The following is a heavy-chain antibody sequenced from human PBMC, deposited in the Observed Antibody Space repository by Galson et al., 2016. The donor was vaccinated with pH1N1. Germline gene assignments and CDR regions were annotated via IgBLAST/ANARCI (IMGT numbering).Heavy chain of an antibody. CDR3: ARGGYCSGGSCYDVFDY. J-gene: IGHJ4*02. D-gene: IGHD2-15*01. Sequence: SVKVSCKASGYTFTDYDINWVRQGTGQGLEWMGCMNPNNDNKGYAQKFQGRVTMTRNTSISPAYMALSSLRSEDTAVYYWARGGYCSGGSCYDVFDYWGQGTLVTVS. V-gene: IGHV1-8*01. CDR2: MNPNNDNK. CDR1: GYTFTDYD.